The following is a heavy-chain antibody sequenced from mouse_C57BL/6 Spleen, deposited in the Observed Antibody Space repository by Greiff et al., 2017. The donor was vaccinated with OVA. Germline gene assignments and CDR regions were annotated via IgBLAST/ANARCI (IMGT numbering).Heavy chain of an antibody. CDR2: IDPETGGT. J-gene: IGHJ2*01. CDR1: GYTFTDYE. Sequence: LQESGAELVRPGASVTLSCKASGYTFTDYEMHWVKQTPVHGLEWIGAIDPETGGTAYNQKFKGKAILTADKSSSTAYMELRSLTSEDSAVYYCTRPFRYYFDYWGQGTTLTVSS. D-gene: IGHD2-14*01. CDR3: TRPFRYYFDY. V-gene: IGHV1-15*01.